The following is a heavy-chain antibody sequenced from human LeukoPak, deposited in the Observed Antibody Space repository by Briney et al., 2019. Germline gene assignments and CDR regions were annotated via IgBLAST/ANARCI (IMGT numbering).Heavy chain of an antibody. Sequence: TGGSLRLSCAASGLTVSSNYMNWVRQAPGKGLEWVSVIYSGGSTYYADSVKGRFTISRGNFKNTLYLQMNSLRAEDTAVYYCASDYERSCYYYGYYHMDVWGKGTTVTVSS. CDR1: GLTVSSNY. D-gene: IGHD3-22*01. CDR3: ASDYERSCYYYGYYHMDV. CDR2: IYSGGST. J-gene: IGHJ6*03. V-gene: IGHV3-53*01.